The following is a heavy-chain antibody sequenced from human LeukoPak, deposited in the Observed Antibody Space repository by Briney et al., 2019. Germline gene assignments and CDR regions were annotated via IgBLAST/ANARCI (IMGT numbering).Heavy chain of an antibody. D-gene: IGHD2/OR15-2a*01. Sequence: PGGSLRLSCAASGFTFDDYGMSWVRQAPGKGLEWIGSIYYSGSTYYNPSLKSRVTISVDTSKNQFSLKLSSLTAADTAVFYCASIDSMYTWFDPWGQGTLVTVSS. CDR3: ASIDSMYTWFDP. CDR1: GFTFDDYG. CDR2: IYYSGST. V-gene: IGHV4-38-2*01. J-gene: IGHJ5*02.